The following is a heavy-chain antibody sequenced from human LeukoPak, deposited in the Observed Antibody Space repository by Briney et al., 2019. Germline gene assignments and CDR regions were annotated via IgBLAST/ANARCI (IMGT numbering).Heavy chain of an antibody. CDR1: GFTFSDYY. CDR2: ISSRGSTI. CDR3: ARAGFYYDSSGYYYY. Sequence: GGSLRLSCAPSGFTFSDYYMRWTPRAPGRGLEWVSYISSRGSTIYYADSVKGRFTMSRDNAKSSLYLQMNRLRAEDTAVYYCARAGFYYDSSGYYYYWGQGTLVTVSS. V-gene: IGHV3-11*04. J-gene: IGHJ4*02. D-gene: IGHD3-22*01.